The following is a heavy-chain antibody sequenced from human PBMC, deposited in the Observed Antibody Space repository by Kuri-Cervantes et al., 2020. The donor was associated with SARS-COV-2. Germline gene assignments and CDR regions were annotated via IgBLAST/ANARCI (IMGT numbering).Heavy chain of an antibody. CDR3: ARYYYDSSGYSKYYFDY. CDR1: GYTFTSYG. D-gene: IGHD3-22*01. Sequence: ASVKVSCKASGYTFTSYGISWVRQATGQGLEWMGWMNPNSGNTGYAQKFQGRVTITRNTSISTAYMELSSLRSEDTAVYYCARYYYDSSGYSKYYFDYWGQGTLVTVSS. CDR2: MNPNSGNT. J-gene: IGHJ4*02. V-gene: IGHV1-8*03.